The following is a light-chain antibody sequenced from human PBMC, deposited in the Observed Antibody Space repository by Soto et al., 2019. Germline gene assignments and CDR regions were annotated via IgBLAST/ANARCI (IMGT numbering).Light chain of an antibody. J-gene: IGKJ2*03. Sequence: EIVMTQSPATLSLSPGERAALSCRASQSINSELAGYQQKAGQPPRHLIYGASTRTTGVPARFTGSESGSEFVLTISGLQSEDFAVYYCQQGHNWPLSFGQGTMLE. V-gene: IGKV3-15*01. CDR2: GAS. CDR1: QSINSE. CDR3: QQGHNWPLS.